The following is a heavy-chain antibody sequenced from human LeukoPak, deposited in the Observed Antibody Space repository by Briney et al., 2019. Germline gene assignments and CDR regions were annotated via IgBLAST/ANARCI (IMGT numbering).Heavy chain of an antibody. D-gene: IGHD3-10*01. V-gene: IGHV4-4*02. CDR3: ARGMWFDTLFSAFDV. CDR1: GDSITSRNW. J-gene: IGHJ3*01. Sequence: SETLSLTCSVSGDSITSRNWWTWVRQTPEKGLEWIGEIFHTGSTNYNPSVEGRVTISIDKSKNQFSLMLTSVTAADTALYYCARGMWFDTLFSAFDVWGQGTMVSVSS. CDR2: IFHTGST.